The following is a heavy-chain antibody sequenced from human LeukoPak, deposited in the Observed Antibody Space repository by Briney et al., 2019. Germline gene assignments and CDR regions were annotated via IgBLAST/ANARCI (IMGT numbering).Heavy chain of an antibody. V-gene: IGHV3-53*01. Sequence: GGSLRLSCAASGFTVSSNYMSWVRQAPGKGLEWVSVIYSGGSTYYADSVKGRFTISRDNSKNTLYLQMNSLRAEDTAVYYCASDFEQQLEGDVWGKGTTVTVSS. D-gene: IGHD6-13*01. CDR2: IYSGGST. J-gene: IGHJ6*04. CDR3: ASDFEQQLEGDV. CDR1: GFTVSSNY.